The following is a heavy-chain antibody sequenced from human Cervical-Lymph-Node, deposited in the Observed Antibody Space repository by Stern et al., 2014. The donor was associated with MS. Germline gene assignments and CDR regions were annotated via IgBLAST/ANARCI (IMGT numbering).Heavy chain of an antibody. CDR2: IIPIFGTA. CDR3: ARGELKEGLVRGMDV. J-gene: IGHJ6*02. V-gene: IGHV1-69*01. CDR1: GGTFSSYA. D-gene: IGHD1-26*01. Sequence: MQLVESGAEVKKPGSSVKVSCKASGGTFSSYAISWVRQAPGQGLEWMGGIIPIFGTANYAQKFQGRVAITGDESTRTAVIERGSLRSEDTAVYCCARGELKEGLVRGMDVWGQGTTVTVSS.